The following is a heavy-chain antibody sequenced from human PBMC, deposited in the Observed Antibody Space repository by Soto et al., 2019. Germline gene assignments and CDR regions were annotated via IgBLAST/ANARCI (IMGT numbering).Heavy chain of an antibody. Sequence: GASVKVSCKASGGTFSSYAISWVRQAPGQGLEWMGGIIPIFGTANYAQKFQGRVTITADKSTSTAYMELSSLRSEDTAVYYCARGPRDFWSGAPFYYYYGMDVWGQGTTVTVSS. D-gene: IGHD3-3*01. CDR1: GGTFSSYA. CDR3: ARGPRDFWSGAPFYYYYGMDV. V-gene: IGHV1-69*06. J-gene: IGHJ6*02. CDR2: IIPIFGTA.